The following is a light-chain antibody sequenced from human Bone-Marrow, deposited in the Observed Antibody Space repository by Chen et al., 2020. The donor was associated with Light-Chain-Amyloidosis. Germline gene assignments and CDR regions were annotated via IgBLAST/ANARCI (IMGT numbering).Light chain of an antibody. Sequence: SYVLTQPSSVSVAPGQTATIACGGNNIGSTSVHRYQQTPGQAPLLVVYDDSDRPSGLPERLSGSNSGNTATLTISRVEAGDEADYYCQVWGRSSDRPVFGGGTKLTVL. CDR1: NIGSTS. CDR3: QVWGRSSDRPV. V-gene: IGLV3-21*02. J-gene: IGLJ3*02. CDR2: DDS.